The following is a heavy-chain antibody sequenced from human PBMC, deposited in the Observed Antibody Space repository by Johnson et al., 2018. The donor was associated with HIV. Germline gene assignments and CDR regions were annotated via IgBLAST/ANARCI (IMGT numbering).Heavy chain of an antibody. Sequence: QVQLMESGGGVVRPGGSLRLSCAASGFTFSSSAMHWVRQAPGKGLEWVAVISYDGSNTYYADSVKGLFTISRDNSKNTLYLQMNSLRAGDTAVYFCARRDPWVENGAFDIWGQGTMVTVSS. J-gene: IGHJ3*02. CDR3: ARRDPWVENGAFDI. CDR1: GFTFSSSA. D-gene: IGHD5-24*01. V-gene: IGHV3-30*04. CDR2: ISYDGSNT.